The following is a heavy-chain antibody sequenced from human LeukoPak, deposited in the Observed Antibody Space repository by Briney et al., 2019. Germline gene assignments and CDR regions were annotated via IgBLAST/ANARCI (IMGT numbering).Heavy chain of an antibody. CDR1: GFTFSSYG. CDR3: ASRVNWFDP. J-gene: IGHJ5*02. V-gene: IGHV3-74*01. D-gene: IGHD6-13*01. Sequence: LPGGSLRLSCAASGFTFSSYGMSWVRQAPGKGLVWVSRINSDGSSTSYADSVKGRFTISRDNAKNTLYLQMNSLRAEDTAVYYCASRVNWFDPWGQGTLVTVSS. CDR2: INSDGSST.